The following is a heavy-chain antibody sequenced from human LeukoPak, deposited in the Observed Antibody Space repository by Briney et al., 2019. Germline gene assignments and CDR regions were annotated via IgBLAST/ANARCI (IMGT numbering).Heavy chain of an antibody. D-gene: IGHD3-3*01. CDR2: ISYDGSNK. J-gene: IGHJ5*02. V-gene: IGHV3-30*03. Sequence: GGSLRLSCAASGFTFSSYGMHWVRQAPGKGLEWVAVISYDGSNKYYADSVKGRFTISRDNAKNSLYLQMNSLRAEDTAVYYCARDFISSFGVVTPNWFDPWGQGTLVTVSS. CDR1: GFTFSSYG. CDR3: ARDFISSFGVVTPNWFDP.